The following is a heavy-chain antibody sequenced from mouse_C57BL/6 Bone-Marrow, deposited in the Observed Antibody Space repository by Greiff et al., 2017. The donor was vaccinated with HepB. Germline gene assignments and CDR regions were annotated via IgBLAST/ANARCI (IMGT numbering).Heavy chain of an antibody. V-gene: IGHV1-52*01. J-gene: IGHJ1*03. CDR2: IDPSDSET. CDR1: GYTFTSYW. Sequence: QVQLQQSGAELVRPGSSVKLSCKASGYTFTSYWMHWVKQRPIQGLEWIGNIDPSDSETHYNQKFKDKATLTVDKSSSTAYMQLSSLTSEDSAVYYCASMVTTGWYCDVWGTGTTVTVSS. D-gene: IGHD2-2*01. CDR3: ASMVTTGWYCDV.